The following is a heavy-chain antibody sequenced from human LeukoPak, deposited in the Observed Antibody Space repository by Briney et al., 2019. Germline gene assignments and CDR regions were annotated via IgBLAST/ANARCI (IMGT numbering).Heavy chain of an antibody. D-gene: IGHD6-13*01. CDR1: GESFSGYS. V-gene: IGHV4-34*01. J-gene: IGHJ4*02. CDR3: ARERASVSDSSSWFDY. Sequence: PSETLSLTCAVYGESFSGYSWSWIRQPPGKGLEWIGEINHSGSTNYNPSLKSRVTISVDTSKNQFSLKLSSVTAADTAVYYCARERASVSDSSSWFDYWGQGTLVTVSS. CDR2: INHSGST.